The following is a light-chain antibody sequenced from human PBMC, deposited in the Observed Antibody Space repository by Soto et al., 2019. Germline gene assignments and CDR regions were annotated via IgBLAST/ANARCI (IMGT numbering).Light chain of an antibody. CDR3: QQHVSSPIT. J-gene: IGKJ5*01. Sequence: DILTTQPPLSLPFTPADPASISGRSSQSLGHSNGYNYLVWYQQRPGQAPRLLIYGASSRATGIPDRFSGSGSGTDFTLTISRLEPEDFAVYYCQQHVSSPITFGQGTRLEIK. CDR1: QSLGHSNGYNY. V-gene: IGKV3-20*01. CDR2: GAS.